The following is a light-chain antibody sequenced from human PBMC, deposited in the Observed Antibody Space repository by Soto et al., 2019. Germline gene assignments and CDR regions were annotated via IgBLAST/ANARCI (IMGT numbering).Light chain of an antibody. V-gene: IGLV2-14*01. J-gene: IGLJ2*01. CDR1: SSDVGGYNY. Sequence: QSALTQPASVSGSPGQSITISCTGTSSDVGGYNYVSWYQQHPGKAPKLMIYEVSNRPSGVSNRFSGSKSGNTASLTISGLQDEDEADYYCSSYTSSGGVVFGGGTKLTVL. CDR2: EVS. CDR3: SSYTSSGGVV.